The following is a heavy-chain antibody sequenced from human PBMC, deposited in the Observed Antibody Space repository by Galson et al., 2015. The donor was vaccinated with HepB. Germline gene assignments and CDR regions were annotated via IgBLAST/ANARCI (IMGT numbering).Heavy chain of an antibody. CDR1: GYTFTNCI. CDR2: INAGNGNT. CDR3: ARVSPWNSAFPYDMDV. Sequence: SVKVSCKAYGYTFTNCIMHWVRQAPGQGLEWMGWINAGNGNTKYSQKFQGRVTITRDTSASTAYMELSSLRSEDTAVYYCARVSPWNSAFPYDMDVWGQGTTVTVSS. V-gene: IGHV1-3*01. J-gene: IGHJ6*02. D-gene: IGHD1-7*01.